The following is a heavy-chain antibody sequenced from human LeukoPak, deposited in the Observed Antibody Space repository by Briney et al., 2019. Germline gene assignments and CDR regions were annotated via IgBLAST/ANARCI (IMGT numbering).Heavy chain of an antibody. CDR1: GYTFTGYY. J-gene: IGHJ5*02. V-gene: IGHV1-2*02. CDR2: INPNSGGT. Sequence: GASVKVSCKASGYTFTGYYMHWVRQAPGQGLEWMGWINPNSGGTNYAQKFQGRVTMTRDTSISTAYMELSRLRSDDTAVYYCARIRGQWLARGGWFDPWGQGTLVTVSS. CDR3: ARIRGQWLARGGWFDP. D-gene: IGHD6-19*01.